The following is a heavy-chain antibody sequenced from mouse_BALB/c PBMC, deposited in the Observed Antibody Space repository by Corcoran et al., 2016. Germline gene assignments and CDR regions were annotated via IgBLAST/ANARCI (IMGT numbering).Heavy chain of an antibody. J-gene: IGHJ4*01. D-gene: IGHD1-1*02. CDR2: IFPGSGNT. CDR3: ARYYGYAMDY. Sequence: QVQLQQSGPELVKPGASVKISCKASGYSFTSYYLHWVKQRHGQGLEWIGWIFPGSGNTKYNEKFKGKATLTADTSSSTAYMQLSSLTSEDSAVYFCARYYGYAMDYWGQGTSVTVSS. V-gene: IGHV1-66*01. CDR1: GYSFTSYY.